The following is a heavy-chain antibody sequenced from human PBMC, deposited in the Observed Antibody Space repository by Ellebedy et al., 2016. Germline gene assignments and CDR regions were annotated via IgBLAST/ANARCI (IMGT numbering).Heavy chain of an antibody. J-gene: IGHJ6*02. CDR2: ISYDGSNK. CDR3: AKELVAVAGIYYYYGMDV. D-gene: IGHD6-19*01. CDR1: GFTFSSYG. V-gene: IGHV3-30*18. Sequence: GESLKISXAASGFTFSSYGMHWVRQAPGKGLEWVAVISYDGSNKYYADSVKGRFTISRDNSKNTLYLQMNSLRAEDTAVYYCAKELVAVAGIYYYYGMDVWGQGTTVTVSS.